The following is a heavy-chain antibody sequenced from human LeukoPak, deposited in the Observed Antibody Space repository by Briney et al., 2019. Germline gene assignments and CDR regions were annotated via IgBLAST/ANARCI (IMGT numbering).Heavy chain of an antibody. CDR2: IRYDGSNK. D-gene: IGHD5-12*01. CDR3: AKGSGYDWFSYYYYYMDV. V-gene: IGHV3-30*02. CDR1: EFTFSSYG. J-gene: IGHJ6*03. Sequence: GGYLRLSCAASEFTFSSYGMHWVRQAPGKGLEGVAFIRYDGSNKYYAGFVRGRFTISRDNSKNTLFLQMNSLRAEDTAVYYCAKGSGYDWFSYYYYYMDVWGTGTTVTISS.